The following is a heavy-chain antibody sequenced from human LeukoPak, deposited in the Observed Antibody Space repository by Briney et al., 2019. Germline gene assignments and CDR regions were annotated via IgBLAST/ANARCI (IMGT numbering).Heavy chain of an antibody. CDR2: INPNSGGT. D-gene: IGHD6-19*01. J-gene: IGHJ4*02. CDR1: GYTFTGYY. CDR3: ARSYSSGWGGGPDY. V-gene: IGHV1-2*02. Sequence: ASVKVSCKASGYTFTGYYMHWVRQAPGQGLEWMGWINPNSGGTNYAQKFQGRVTMTRDTSISTAYMELSRLRSDDTAVYYCARSYSSGWGGGPDYGGQGTLVTVSS.